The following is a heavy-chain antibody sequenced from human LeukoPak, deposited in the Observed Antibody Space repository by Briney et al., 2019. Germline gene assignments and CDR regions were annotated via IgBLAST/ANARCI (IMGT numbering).Heavy chain of an antibody. CDR2: ISSSSSYI. CDR3: ARDKGPVTKPIDY. D-gene: IGHD4-17*01. V-gene: IGHV3-21*01. Sequence: GGSLRLSCAASGFTFSSYSMNWVRQAPGKGLEWVSSISSSSSYIYYADSVKGRFTISRDNAKNSLYLQMNSLRAEDTAVYYCARDKGPVTKPIDYWGQGTLVTVSS. CDR1: GFTFSSYS. J-gene: IGHJ4*02.